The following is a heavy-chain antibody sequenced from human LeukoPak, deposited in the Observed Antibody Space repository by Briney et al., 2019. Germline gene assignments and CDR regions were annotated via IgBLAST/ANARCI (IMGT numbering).Heavy chain of an antibody. CDR1: GSTFSSYS. CDR3: ARSHSSSSDAFDI. Sequence: GGSLRLSCAASGSTFSSYSMNWVRQAPGKGLEWVSSISSSSSYIYYADSVKGRFTISRDNAKNSLYLQMNSLRAEDTAVYYCARSHSSSSDAFDIWGQGTMVTVSS. CDR2: ISSSSSYI. D-gene: IGHD6-6*01. V-gene: IGHV3-21*01. J-gene: IGHJ3*02.